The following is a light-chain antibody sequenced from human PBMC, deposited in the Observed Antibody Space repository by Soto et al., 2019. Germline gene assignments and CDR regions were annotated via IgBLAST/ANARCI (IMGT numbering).Light chain of an antibody. CDR2: STS. J-gene: IGKJ5*01. CDR3: QQYGTSPV. Sequence: EIVLTQFPGTLSLSLGDRATLSCRTSQTGSSSDLAWYQQQPGRAPRLLIYSTSTRAAGIPDRFSGSGSGTDFTLTISRLEPEDFAVYYCQQYGTSPVFGQGTRLDI. CDR1: QTGSSSD. V-gene: IGKV3-20*01.